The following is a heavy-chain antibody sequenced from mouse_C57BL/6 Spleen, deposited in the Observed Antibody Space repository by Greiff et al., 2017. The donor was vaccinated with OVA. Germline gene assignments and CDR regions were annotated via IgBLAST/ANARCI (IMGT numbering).Heavy chain of an antibody. CDR1: GYTFTSYW. J-gene: IGHJ4*01. V-gene: IGHV1-64*01. D-gene: IGHD3-2*02. Sequence: VQLQQSGAELVKPGASVKLSCKASGYTFTSYWMHWVKQRPGQGLEWIGMIHPNSGSTNYNEKFKSKATLTVDKSSSTAYMQLSSLTSEDSAVYYCARADSSGPYYYAMDYWGQGTSVTVSS. CDR2: IHPNSGST. CDR3: ARADSSGPYYYAMDY.